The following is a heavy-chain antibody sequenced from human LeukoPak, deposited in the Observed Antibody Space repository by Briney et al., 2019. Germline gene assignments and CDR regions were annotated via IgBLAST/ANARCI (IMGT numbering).Heavy chain of an antibody. CDR1: GSTFSSYG. D-gene: IGHD1-26*01. Sequence: PGRSLRLSCAASGSTFSSYGMHWVRQAPGKGLEWVAVIWYDGSNKYYADSVKGRFTISRDNSKNTLYLQMNSLRAEDTAVYYCARLIVGATTSVGDYWGQGTLVTVSS. V-gene: IGHV3-33*01. CDR2: IWYDGSNK. J-gene: IGHJ4*02. CDR3: ARLIVGATTSVGDY.